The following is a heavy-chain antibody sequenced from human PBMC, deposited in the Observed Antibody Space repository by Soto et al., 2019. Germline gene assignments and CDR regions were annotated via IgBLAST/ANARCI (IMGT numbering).Heavy chain of an antibody. Sequence: EVQLVESGGGLVQPGGSLKLSCAASGFTFSGSAMHWVRQASGEGLEWVGRIRSKANSYATAYAASVKGRFTISRDDSKNTAYLQMNSLKTEDTAVYYCTREAYGYCSGGSCYSSMMGDYWGQGTLVTVSS. V-gene: IGHV3-73*02. J-gene: IGHJ4*02. CDR1: GFTFSGSA. CDR3: TREAYGYCSGGSCYSSMMGDY. CDR2: IRSKANSYAT. D-gene: IGHD2-15*01.